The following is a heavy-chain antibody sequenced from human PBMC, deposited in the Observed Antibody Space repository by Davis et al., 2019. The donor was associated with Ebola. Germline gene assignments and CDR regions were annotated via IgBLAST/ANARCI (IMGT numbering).Heavy chain of an antibody. CDR2: ISYDGSNK. D-gene: IGHD4-17*01. V-gene: IGHV3-33*05. J-gene: IGHJ6*02. CDR3: AREYGDLIYYGMDV. Sequence: SCKASGGTFSSYAMSWVRQAPGKGLEWVAVISYDGSNKYYADSVKGRFTISRDNSKNTLYLQMNSLRAEDTAVYYCAREYGDLIYYGMDVWGQGTTVTVSS. CDR1: GGTFSSYA.